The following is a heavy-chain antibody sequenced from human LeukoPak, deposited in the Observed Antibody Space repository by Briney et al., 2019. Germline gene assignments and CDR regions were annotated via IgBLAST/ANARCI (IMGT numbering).Heavy chain of an antibody. CDR2: INWNGGST. CDR3: ASSFYGSGTLDMDV. J-gene: IGHJ6*03. D-gene: IGHD3-10*01. Sequence: GGSLRLSCAASGFTFDDYGMNWVRQAPGKGLEWVSGINWNGGSTGYADSVKGRFTISRDNAKNSLYLQMNSLRAEDTALYYCASSFYGSGTLDMDVWGKGTTVTVSS. V-gene: IGHV3-20*04. CDR1: GFTFDDYG.